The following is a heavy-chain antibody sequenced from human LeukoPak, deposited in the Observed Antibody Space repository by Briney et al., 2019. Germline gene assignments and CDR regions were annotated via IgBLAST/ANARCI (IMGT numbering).Heavy chain of an antibody. V-gene: IGHV3-11*01. J-gene: IGHJ6*03. CDR1: GFTFSDYY. Sequence: GGSLRLSCAASGFTFSDYYMSWIRQAPGKGLEWVSYISSSGSTIYYADSVKGRFTISRDNAKNSLYLQMNSLRAEDTAVYYCARSTKGRDFWSGHYYYYYMDVWGKGTTVTVSS. CDR3: ARSTKGRDFWSGHYYYYYMDV. D-gene: IGHD3-3*01. CDR2: ISSSGSTI.